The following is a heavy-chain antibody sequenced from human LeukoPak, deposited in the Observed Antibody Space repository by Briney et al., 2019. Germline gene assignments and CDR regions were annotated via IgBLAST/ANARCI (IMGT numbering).Heavy chain of an antibody. CDR2: IYYSGST. V-gene: IGHV4-39*01. Sequence: KTSETLSLTCTVSGGSISSSSYYWGWIRQPPGKGLEWIGSIYYSGSTYYNPSLKSRVTISVDTSKNQFSLKLSSVTAADTAVYYCASGCGGDCYSTEYFQHWGQGTLVTVSS. J-gene: IGHJ1*01. CDR1: GGSISSSSYY. CDR3: ASGCGGDCYSTEYFQH. D-gene: IGHD2-21*01.